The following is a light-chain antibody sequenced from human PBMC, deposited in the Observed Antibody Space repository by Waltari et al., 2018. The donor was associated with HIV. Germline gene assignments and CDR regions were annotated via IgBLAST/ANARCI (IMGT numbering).Light chain of an antibody. CDR3: SSYTTTTTVL. CDR2: EIT. J-gene: IGLJ2*01. V-gene: IGLV2-14*01. Sequence: QSALTQPASVSGSPGKPTTISCPGTNIVVGGYNYVSWYQQHPAKAPKLLIYEITNRPSGISNRFSGSKSGNTASMTISGLQAEDEADYYCSSYTTTTTVLFGGGTKLTVL. CDR1: NIVVGGYNY.